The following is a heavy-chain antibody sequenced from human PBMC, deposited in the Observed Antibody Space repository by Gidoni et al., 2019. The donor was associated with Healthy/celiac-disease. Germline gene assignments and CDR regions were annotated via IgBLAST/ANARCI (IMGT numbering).Heavy chain of an antibody. CDR2: IYYSGST. V-gene: IGHV4-39*01. D-gene: IGHD2-21*01. J-gene: IGHJ5*02. CDR3: ARQLFVLDWFDP. CDR1: GGSISSSSYY. Sequence: QLQLQESGPGLVKPSETLSLTCTVPGGSISSSSYYWGWIRQPPGKGLEWIGSIYYSGSTYYNPSLKSRVTISVDTSKNQFSLKLSSVTAADTAVYYCARQLFVLDWFDPWGQGTLVTVSS.